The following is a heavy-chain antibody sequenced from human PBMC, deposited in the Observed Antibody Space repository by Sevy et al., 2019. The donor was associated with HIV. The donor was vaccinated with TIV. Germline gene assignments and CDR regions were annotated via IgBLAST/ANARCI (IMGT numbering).Heavy chain of an antibody. Sequence: SETLSLTCTVSGVSISGGAYYWGWIHQPPGKGLEGIGSISYTGSTYYNPSLKSRVTISVDTSKNQFSLKLTSVTAADTAVYYCARRGDNNWFDPWGQGTLVTVSS. CDR2: ISYTGST. CDR1: GVSISGGAYY. CDR3: ARRGDNNWFDP. V-gene: IGHV4-39*01. D-gene: IGHD2-15*01. J-gene: IGHJ5*02.